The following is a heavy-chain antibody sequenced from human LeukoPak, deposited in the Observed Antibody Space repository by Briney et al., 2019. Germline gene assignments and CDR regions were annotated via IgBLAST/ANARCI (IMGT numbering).Heavy chain of an antibody. CDR2: IIPMINTP. D-gene: IGHD1/OR15-1a*01. V-gene: IGHV1-69*13. J-gene: IGHJ4*02. CDR3: AIFQGTDCDNENDY. Sequence: SVNVSFKASGGTFSYYSITWVRQAPGKGLEWMGGIIPMINTPKYAQRFQGRVSITADESTSTGYMEVSSLRSEDTAVYYCAIFQGTDCDNENDYWGQGTLVTVSS. CDR1: GGTFSYYS.